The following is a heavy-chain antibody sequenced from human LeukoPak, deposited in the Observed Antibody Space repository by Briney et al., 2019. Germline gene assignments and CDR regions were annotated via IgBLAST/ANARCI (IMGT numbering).Heavy chain of an antibody. CDR3: ARLLHYERSVYRPVDC. CDR2: VKEDGSED. Sequence: GGSLRLSCAASGFTFSSHSMSWVRQAPGKGLEWVANVKEDGSEDNYVDSVKGRFTISRDNAVESLYLQMNSLRAEDTAVYFCARLLHYERSVYRPVDCWGQGTLVAVSS. D-gene: IGHD5/OR15-5a*01. J-gene: IGHJ4*02. V-gene: IGHV3-7*01. CDR1: GFTFSSHS.